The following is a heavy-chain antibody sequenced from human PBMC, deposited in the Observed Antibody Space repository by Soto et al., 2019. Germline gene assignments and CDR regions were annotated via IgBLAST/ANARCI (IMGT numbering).Heavy chain of an antibody. CDR3: ARASAPGYYYGSGSYYNRDSWFDP. CDR1: GDSVSSNSAA. Sequence: QVQLQQSGPGLVKPSQTLSLTCAISGDSVSSNSAAWNWIRQSPSRGLEWLGRTYYRSKWYNDYAVSVKSRITINPDTSKNQFSLQLNSVTPEDTAVYYCARASAPGYYYGSGSYYNRDSWFDPWGQGTLVTVSS. J-gene: IGHJ5*02. V-gene: IGHV6-1*01. D-gene: IGHD3-10*01. CDR2: TYYRSKWYN.